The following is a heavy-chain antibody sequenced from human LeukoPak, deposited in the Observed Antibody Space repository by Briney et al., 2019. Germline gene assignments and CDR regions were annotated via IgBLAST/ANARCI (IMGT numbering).Heavy chain of an antibody. V-gene: IGHV1-2*02. CDR1: GYTFTGYY. D-gene: IGHD3-3*01. CDR3: ARVGLLSDYYFDY. J-gene: IGHJ4*02. Sequence: ASVKVSCKASGYTFTGYYLHWVRQAPGQGLEWMGWINPNRGGTKYAQKFQDRVSVTRDTSISTAYMELSRLRSDDTAVYYCARVGLLSDYYFDYWGQGTLVTVSS. CDR2: INPNRGGT.